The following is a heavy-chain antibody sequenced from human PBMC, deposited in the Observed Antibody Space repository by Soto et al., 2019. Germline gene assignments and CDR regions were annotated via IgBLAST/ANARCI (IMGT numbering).Heavy chain of an antibody. Sequence: QVQLQQWGAGLLKPSETLSLTCAVYGGSFSGYYWSWIRQPPGKGLEWIGEINHSGSTNYNPSLKSRVTLSVDTSKNQFSLKLSSVTAADTAVYYCARGGVVVVAATRWFDPWGQGTLVTVSS. V-gene: IGHV4-34*01. CDR3: ARGGVVVVAATRWFDP. J-gene: IGHJ5*02. D-gene: IGHD2-15*01. CDR2: INHSGST. CDR1: GGSFSGYY.